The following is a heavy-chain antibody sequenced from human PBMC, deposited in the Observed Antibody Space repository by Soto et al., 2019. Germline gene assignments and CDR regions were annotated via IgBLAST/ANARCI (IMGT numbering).Heavy chain of an antibody. CDR3: ARESEDFTSSFDY. J-gene: IGHJ4*02. Sequence: PGGSLTLSSTASGFTFTRHSMNWDRQAPGKGLEWVSSISSTTNYIYYADSMKGRFTVSRDNAKNSVYLEMNSLSAEDTALYYCARESEDFTSSFDYWGQVTLFTV. V-gene: IGHV3-21*01. CDR1: GFTFTRHS. CDR2: ISSTTNYI.